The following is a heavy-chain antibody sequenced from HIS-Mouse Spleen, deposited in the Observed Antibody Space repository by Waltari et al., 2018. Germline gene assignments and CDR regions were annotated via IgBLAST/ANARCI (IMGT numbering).Heavy chain of an antibody. V-gene: IGHV4-39*07. CDR3: ARDPRWNDGIDY. D-gene: IGHD1-1*01. J-gene: IGHJ4*02. CDR2: IYYSGST. Sequence: QLQLQESGPGLVKPSETLSLTCTVPGGSISSSSDYWGWIRQPPGKGLEWIGSIYYSGSTYYNPSLQSRVTISVDTSKNQFSLKLSSVTAADTAVYYCARDPRWNDGIDYWGQGTLVTVSS. CDR1: GGSISSSSDY.